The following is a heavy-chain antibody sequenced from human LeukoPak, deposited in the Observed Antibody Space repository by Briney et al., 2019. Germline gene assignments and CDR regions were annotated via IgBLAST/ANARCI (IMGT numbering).Heavy chain of an antibody. V-gene: IGHV3-21*03. Sequence: GGSLRLSCAASGFTFSSYSMNWVRQAPGKGLEWVSSISSSSSYIYYADSVKGRFTISRDNAKNSLYLQMNSLKTEDTAVYYCTTGRFYDSSGYPGRNAFDIWGQGTMVTVSS. CDR1: GFTFSSYS. J-gene: IGHJ3*02. CDR3: TTGRFYDSSGYPGRNAFDI. D-gene: IGHD3-22*01. CDR2: ISSSSSYI.